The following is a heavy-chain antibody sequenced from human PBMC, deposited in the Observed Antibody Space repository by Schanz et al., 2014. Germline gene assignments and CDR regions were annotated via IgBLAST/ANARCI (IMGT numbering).Heavy chain of an antibody. J-gene: IGHJ4*02. CDR2: INPNSGGT. D-gene: IGHD5-12*01. V-gene: IGHV1-2*06. CDR3: ARAAYGGYTSTPLRY. CDR1: GHPFTAYY. Sequence: QVQLVQSGVEVKKPGASVKVSCKASGHPFTAYYMHWVRQAPGQGLEWMGRINPNSGGTNYAENFQGRVTMTRDTSTSTVYMELSSLRSEDTAVYYCARAAYGGYTSTPLRYWGQGTLVTVSS.